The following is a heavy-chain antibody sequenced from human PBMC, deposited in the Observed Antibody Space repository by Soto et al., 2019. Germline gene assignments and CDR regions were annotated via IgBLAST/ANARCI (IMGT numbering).Heavy chain of an antibody. CDR2: IYYSGST. J-gene: IGHJ4*02. D-gene: IGHD5-12*01. Sequence: QVQLQESGPGLVKPSETLSLTCTVSGGSISSYYWSWIRQPPGKGLEWIGYIYYSGSTNYNPSLKSRVTISVDTSKNQFSLKLSSVTAADTAVYYCARTFGGYESDYWGQGTLVTVSS. V-gene: IGHV4-59*01. CDR3: ARTFGGYESDY. CDR1: GGSISSYY.